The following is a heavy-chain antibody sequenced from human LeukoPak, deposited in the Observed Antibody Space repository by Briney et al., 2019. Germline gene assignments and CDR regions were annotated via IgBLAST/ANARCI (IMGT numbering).Heavy chain of an antibody. V-gene: IGHV4-59*08. J-gene: IGHJ4*02. CDR3: VRRQYYDSSGYWYYFDS. D-gene: IGHD3-22*01. Sequence: KPSETLSLSCTVSGGSINNYYWSWIRQPPGQGLEWIGQIYYSGSTNYNPSLKSQVTISVDTSKNLFSLNLSSVTAADTAIYYCVRRQYYDSSGYWYYFDSWGQGILVTVSS. CDR2: IYYSGST. CDR1: GGSINNYY.